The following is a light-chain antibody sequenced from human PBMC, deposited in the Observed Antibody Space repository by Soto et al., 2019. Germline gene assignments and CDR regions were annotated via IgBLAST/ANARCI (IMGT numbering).Light chain of an antibody. J-gene: IGLJ2*01. V-gene: IGLV1-40*01. CDR2: DNN. CDR1: RYNIGAGYD. CDR3: HSYDVSLSGPV. Sequence: QSVLTQPPSVSGAPGQRVTISCTGSRYNIGAGYDVHWYQQLPGTASKVLIYDNNNRPSGVPDRFSGSKSGTSASLAITGLQAEDEADYYCHSYDVSLSGPVFGGGTKLTVL.